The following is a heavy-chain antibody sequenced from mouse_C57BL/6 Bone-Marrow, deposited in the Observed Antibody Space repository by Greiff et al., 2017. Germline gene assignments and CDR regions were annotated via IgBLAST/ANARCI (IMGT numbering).Heavy chain of an antibody. CDR2: IDPANGNT. Sequence: EVQLQQSVAELVRPGASVKLSCTASGFNIKNTYMHWVKQRPEQGLEWIGRIDPANGNTKYAPKFQGKATITADTSSYTAYLQLSSLTSEDTAIYYFAVTQYYYGSSGFDYWGQGTTLTVSS. CDR3: AVTQYYYGSSGFDY. CDR1: GFNIKNTY. V-gene: IGHV14-3*01. D-gene: IGHD1-1*01. J-gene: IGHJ2*01.